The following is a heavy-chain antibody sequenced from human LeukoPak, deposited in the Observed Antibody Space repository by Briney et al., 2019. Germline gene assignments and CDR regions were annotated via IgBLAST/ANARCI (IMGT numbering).Heavy chain of an antibody. V-gene: IGHV3-23*01. J-gene: IGHJ4*02. CDR2: ISGSGDST. D-gene: IGHD5-12*01. Sequence: PGGSLRLSCAASGFTFSSYAMSWVRQAPGKGLEWVSAISGSGDSTYYADTVKGRFTISRDSSKNTMYLQMNSLRAEDTAVYYCAKNLGAGGVATIFDYWGQGTLVTVSS. CDR1: GFTFSSYA. CDR3: AKNLGAGGVATIFDY.